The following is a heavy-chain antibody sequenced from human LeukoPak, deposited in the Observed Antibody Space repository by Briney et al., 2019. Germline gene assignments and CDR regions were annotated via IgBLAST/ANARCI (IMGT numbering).Heavy chain of an antibody. V-gene: IGHV1-2*02. CDR3: ARDTGPLWFGELLSNAFDI. J-gene: IGHJ3*02. D-gene: IGHD3-10*01. Sequence: ASVKVSCKASGYTXTGYYMHWVRQAPGQGLEWMGWINPNSGGTNYAQKFQGRVTMTRDTSISTAYMELSRLRSDDTAVYYCARDTGPLWFGELLSNAFDIWGQGTMVTVSS. CDR1: GYTXTGYY. CDR2: INPNSGGT.